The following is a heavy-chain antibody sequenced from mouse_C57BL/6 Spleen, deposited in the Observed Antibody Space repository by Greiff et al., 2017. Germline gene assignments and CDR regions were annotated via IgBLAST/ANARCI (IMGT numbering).Heavy chain of an antibody. CDR2: IYPGSGST. J-gene: IGHJ3*01. Sequence: VQLQQSGAELVKPGASVKMSCKASGYTFTSYWITWVKQRPGQGLEWIGDIYPGSGSTNYNEKFKSKATLTVDTSSSTAYMQLSSLTSEDSAVYYCAREGYDGYYVAWFAYWGQGTLVTVSA. CDR3: AREGYDGYYVAWFAY. D-gene: IGHD2-3*01. CDR1: GYTFTSYW. V-gene: IGHV1-55*01.